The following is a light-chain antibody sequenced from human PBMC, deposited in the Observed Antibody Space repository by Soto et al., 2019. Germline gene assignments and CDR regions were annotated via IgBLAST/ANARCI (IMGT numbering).Light chain of an antibody. V-gene: IGKV3-11*01. Sequence: EIVLTQSPATLSLSPGERATLSCRASQSVSSYLAWYQRKPGQAPRLLIYDASNRATGIPARFSGSGSGTAFPLTISSLEPEDFAVYYCQQRSNWPPGFTFGPGTKVDIK. CDR3: QQRSNWPPGFT. CDR1: QSVSSY. CDR2: DAS. J-gene: IGKJ3*01.